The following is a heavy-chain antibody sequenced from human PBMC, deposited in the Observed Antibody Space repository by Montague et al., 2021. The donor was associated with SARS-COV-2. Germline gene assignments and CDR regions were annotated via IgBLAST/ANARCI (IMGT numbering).Heavy chain of an antibody. CDR2: IYYSGST. D-gene: IGHD3-22*01. J-gene: IGHJ4*02. V-gene: IGHV4-59*01. Sequence: SETLSLTCTVSGGSISSYYWSWIRQPPGKGLEWIGYIYYSGSTNYNPSLKSRVTISVDTSKNQFSLKLSSVNAADTAVYYCARIWYSSGYQGIYYFDYWGQGTLVTVSS. CDR1: GGSISSYY. CDR3: ARIWYSSGYQGIYYFDY.